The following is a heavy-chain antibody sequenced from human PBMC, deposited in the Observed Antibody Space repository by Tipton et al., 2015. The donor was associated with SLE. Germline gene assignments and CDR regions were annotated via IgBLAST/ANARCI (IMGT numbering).Heavy chain of an antibody. J-gene: IGHJ4*02. CDR1: GGSFSGYY. CDR3: ARLISPTTVVTHFDY. D-gene: IGHD4-23*01. Sequence: TLSLTCAVYGGSFSGYYWSWIRQPPGKGLEWIGEINHSGSTNYNPSLKSRVTISVDTSKNQFSLKLSSVTAADTAVYYCARLISPTTVVTHFDYWGQGTLVTVSS. CDR2: INHSGST. V-gene: IGHV4-34*01.